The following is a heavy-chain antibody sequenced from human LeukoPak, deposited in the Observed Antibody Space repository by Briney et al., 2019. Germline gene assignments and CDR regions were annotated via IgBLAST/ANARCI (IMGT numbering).Heavy chain of an antibody. CDR1: GFTFSSYA. CDR3: AILEGVSSSGWYYFDY. D-gene: IGHD6-19*01. V-gene: IGHV3-23*01. J-gene: IGHJ4*02. Sequence: GGPLRLSCAASGFTFSSYAMSLLRQAPRNGLEWVSAISSSCGSTFYAVSVKGRFTMSRDNSKSTLYLQMNSLRAEDTAVYYCAILEGVSSSGWYYFDYWGQGTLVTVSS. CDR2: ISSSCGST.